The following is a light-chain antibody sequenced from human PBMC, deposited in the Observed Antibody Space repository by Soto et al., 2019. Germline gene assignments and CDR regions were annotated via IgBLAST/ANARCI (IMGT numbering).Light chain of an antibody. CDR2: DAS. CDR3: QHYGSSHSNT. CDR1: QSVSSNS. Sequence: EIVLTQSPGTLSLSPGERATVSCRSSQSVSSNSLAWYQHKPGQAPRLVIYDASSRATGTPDRFSGSGSGTDFTLTISRLEPEDFAVYYCQHYGSSHSNTFGQGTRLEIK. J-gene: IGKJ5*01. V-gene: IGKV3-20*01.